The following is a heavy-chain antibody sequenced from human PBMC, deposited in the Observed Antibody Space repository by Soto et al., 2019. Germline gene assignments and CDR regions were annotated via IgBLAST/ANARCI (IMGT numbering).Heavy chain of an antibody. D-gene: IGHD3-16*01. CDR3: VKDLLSRGWGSGCAVDF. J-gene: IGHJ3*01. Sequence: GGTLRLSCAASGFTFDDCTMHWVCQAPGKGLEWVSLISWDGGSTYYADSVKGRFTISRDNSKNSLYLQMNSRRTEDTAVYYCVKDLLSRGWGSGCAVDFWGQGTMVTVSS. CDR1: GFTFDDCT. CDR2: ISWDGGST. V-gene: IGHV3-43*01.